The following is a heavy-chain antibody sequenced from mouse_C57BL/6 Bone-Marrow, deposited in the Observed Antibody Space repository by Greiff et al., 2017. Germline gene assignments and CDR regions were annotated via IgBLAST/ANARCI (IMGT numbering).Heavy chain of an antibody. V-gene: IGHV1-58*01. J-gene: IGHJ2*01. D-gene: IGHD2-3*01. CDR1: GYTFTSYG. CDR2: IYIGNGYT. Sequence: AQLQQSGAELVRPGSSVKMSCKTSGYTFTSYGINWVKQRPGQGLEWIGYIYIGNGYTVYNEKFKGKATLTSDTSTSTAYMQLSSLRSEDSAIYFCARGNYDDYYDWGQGTTLTVSS. CDR3: ARGNYDDYYD.